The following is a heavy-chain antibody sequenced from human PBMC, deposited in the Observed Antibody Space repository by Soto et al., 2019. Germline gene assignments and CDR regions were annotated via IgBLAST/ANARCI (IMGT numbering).Heavy chain of an antibody. V-gene: IGHV4-39*01. D-gene: IGHD3-3*01. CDR3: AGYDFWSGYGIDV. CDR2: IYYSGST. Sequence: PSETLSLTCTVSGGSISSSSYYWGWIRQPPGKGLEWIGSIYYSGSTYYNPSLKSRVTISVDTSKNQFSLKLSSVTAADTAVYYCAGYDFWSGYGIDVWGQGTTVTVSS. J-gene: IGHJ6*02. CDR1: GGSISSSSYY.